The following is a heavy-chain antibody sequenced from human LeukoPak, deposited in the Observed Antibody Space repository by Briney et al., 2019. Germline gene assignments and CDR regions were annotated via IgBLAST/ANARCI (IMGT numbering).Heavy chain of an antibody. Sequence: GGSLRLSCAASGFTFSSYSMNWVRQAPGKGLEWVSSISSSGTYVYYADSVKGRFTISRDNAKNSLSLQMNSLRAEDTAVYYCARAGGSGSYSGYFDYWGQGTLVTVSS. CDR2: ISSSGTYV. J-gene: IGHJ4*02. CDR1: GFTFSSYS. V-gene: IGHV3-21*04. D-gene: IGHD3-10*01. CDR3: ARAGGSGSYSGYFDY.